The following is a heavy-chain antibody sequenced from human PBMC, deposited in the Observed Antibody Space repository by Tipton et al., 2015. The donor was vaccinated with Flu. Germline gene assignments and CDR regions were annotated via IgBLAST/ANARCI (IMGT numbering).Heavy chain of an antibody. J-gene: IGHJ4*02. CDR2: VNHSGST. V-gene: IGHV4-34*01. D-gene: IGHD1-14*01. CDR1: GGSFSGHY. CDR3: ARGTAYSTTYFDS. Sequence: TLSLTCAVYGGSFSGHYWSWLPQPPGKGLEWMGEVNHSGSTNYNPSLKSRVTISLDTSKNQFSLRLRSVTATDTAVYYCARGTAYSTTYFDSWGRGTLVTVSS.